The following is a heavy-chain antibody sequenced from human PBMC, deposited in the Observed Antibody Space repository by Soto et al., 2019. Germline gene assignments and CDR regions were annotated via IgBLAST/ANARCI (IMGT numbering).Heavy chain of an antibody. D-gene: IGHD3-22*01. Sequence: QVHLVQSGAEVKKPGSSVRVSCKASGGTYRNYAVNWVRQAPGQGLEWMGGIIPISGTTNYAQKFQGRVTITADESTITAYMELRRLRSEDTAVYFCARDEGDDSSGYYDVNYWGQGTLVTVSS. V-gene: IGHV1-69*01. CDR1: GGTYRNYA. CDR3: ARDEGDDSSGYYDVNY. CDR2: IIPISGTT. J-gene: IGHJ4*02.